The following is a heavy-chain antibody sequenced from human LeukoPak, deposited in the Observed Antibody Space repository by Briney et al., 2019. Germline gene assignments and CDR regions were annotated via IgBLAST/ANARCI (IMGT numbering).Heavy chain of an antibody. CDR3: ARRFAAQLAFVDV. D-gene: IGHD3-3*02. J-gene: IGHJ6*04. Sequence: GGSLRLSCAASGLTFSIHWMNWVRQAPGKGLECVANINQDGSDKYYVDSVKGRFTISRDNSKNTLYLQMGSLRAEDMAVYYCARRFAAQLAFVDVWGKGTTVSISS. CDR2: INQDGSDK. V-gene: IGHV3-7*01. CDR1: GLTFSIHW.